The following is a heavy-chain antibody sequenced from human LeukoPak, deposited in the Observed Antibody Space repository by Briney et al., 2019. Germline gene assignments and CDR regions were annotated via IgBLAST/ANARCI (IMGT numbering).Heavy chain of an antibody. CDR1: GFTFSSYW. D-gene: IGHD6-13*01. V-gene: IGHV3-74*01. CDR2: IRSDGST. CDR3: ARASSSWSYYFDY. J-gene: IGHJ4*02. Sequence: GGSLRLSCAASGFTFSSYWMHWVRQAPGKGLVWVSRIRSDGSTTYADSVKGRFTISRDNAKNSLYLQMNSLRAEDTAVYYCARASSSWSYYFDYWGQGTLVTVSS.